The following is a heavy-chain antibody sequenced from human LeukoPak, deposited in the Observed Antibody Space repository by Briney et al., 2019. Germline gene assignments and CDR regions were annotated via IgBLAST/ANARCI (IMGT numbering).Heavy chain of an antibody. Sequence: ASVKVSCKASGGTFSSYAISWVRQAPGQGLEWMGGIIPIFGTANYAQKLQGRVTMTTDTSTSTAYMELRSLRSDDTAVYYCARDPWELLRAPFDYWGQGTLVTVSS. V-gene: IGHV1-69*05. CDR2: IIPIFGTA. J-gene: IGHJ4*02. D-gene: IGHD1-26*01. CDR3: ARDPWELLRAPFDY. CDR1: GGTFSSYA.